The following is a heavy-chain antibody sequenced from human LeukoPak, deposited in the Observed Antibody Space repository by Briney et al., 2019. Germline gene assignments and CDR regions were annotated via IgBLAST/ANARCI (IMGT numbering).Heavy chain of an antibody. Sequence: RASVKVSCXASGGTFSSYAISWVRLAPGQGLEWMGGIIPIFGTANYAQKFQGRVTITADESTSTAYMELSSLRSEDTAVYYCARAPLYGSGSYSPFDYWGQGTLVTVSS. D-gene: IGHD3-10*01. CDR2: IIPIFGTA. CDR3: ARAPLYGSGSYSPFDY. J-gene: IGHJ4*02. CDR1: GGTFSSYA. V-gene: IGHV1-69*13.